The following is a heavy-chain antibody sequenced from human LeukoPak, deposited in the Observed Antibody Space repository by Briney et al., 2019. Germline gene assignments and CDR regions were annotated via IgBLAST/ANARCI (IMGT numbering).Heavy chain of an antibody. V-gene: IGHV3-30*04. D-gene: IGHD3-22*01. Sequence: GGSLRLSCAASGITFSSYAMHWVRQAPGKGLEWVAVISYDGNNKYYADSVKGRFTFSRDNSKNTLYLQMNSLRAEDTAVYYCARGNYYDSSGYYSFDYWGQGTLVTVSS. CDR2: ISYDGNNK. CDR3: ARGNYYDSSGYYSFDY. CDR1: GITFSSYA. J-gene: IGHJ4*02.